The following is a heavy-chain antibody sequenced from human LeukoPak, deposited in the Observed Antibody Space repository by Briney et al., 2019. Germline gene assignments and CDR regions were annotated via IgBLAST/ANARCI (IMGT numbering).Heavy chain of an antibody. D-gene: IGHD6-19*01. Sequence: GGSLRLSCAASGFTFSSYSMNWVRQAPGKGLEWVSSISSSSSYIYYADSVKGRFTISRDNAKNSLYPQMNSLRAEDTAVYYCARGESGGWYEVLDYWGQGTLVTVSS. CDR2: ISSSSSYI. V-gene: IGHV3-21*01. J-gene: IGHJ4*02. CDR1: GFTFSSYS. CDR3: ARGESGGWYEVLDY.